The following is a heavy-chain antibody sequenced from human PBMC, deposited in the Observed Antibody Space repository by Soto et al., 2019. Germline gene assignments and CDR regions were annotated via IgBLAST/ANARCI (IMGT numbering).Heavy chain of an antibody. CDR3: AXSYDYGDYEVWFDP. J-gene: IGHJ5*02. Sequence: ASVKVSCKASGYTFTSYAMHWVRQAPGQRLEWMGWINAGNGNTKYSQKFQGRVTITRDTSASTAYMELSSLRSEDTAVYYCAXSYDYGDYEVWFDPWGQGTLVTVSS. D-gene: IGHD4-17*01. V-gene: IGHV1-3*01. CDR1: GYTFTSYA. CDR2: INAGNGNT.